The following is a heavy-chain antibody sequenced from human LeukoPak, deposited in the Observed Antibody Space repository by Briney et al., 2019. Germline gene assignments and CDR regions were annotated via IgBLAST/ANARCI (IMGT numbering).Heavy chain of an antibody. J-gene: IGHJ4*02. CDR2: IRSKTNSFAT. V-gene: IGHV3-73*01. Sequence: GGSLRLSCAASGFTLSGSAMHWVRQASGKGLEWVGRIRSKTNSFATEYAASVKGRFTISRDDSKNTVYLQLNSLKTEDTATYFCARHKDPDYGDRKLFDYWGLGTLVTVSS. D-gene: IGHD4/OR15-4a*01. CDR3: ARHKDPDYGDRKLFDY. CDR1: GFTLSGSA.